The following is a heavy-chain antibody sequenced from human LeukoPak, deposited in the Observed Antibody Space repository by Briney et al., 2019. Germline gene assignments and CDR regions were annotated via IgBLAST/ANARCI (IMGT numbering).Heavy chain of an antibody. CDR1: GFTFSSYA. CDR3: ARESYGDPHD. D-gene: IGHD4-17*01. V-gene: IGHV3-30-3*01. Sequence: PGGSLRLSCAASGFTFSSYAMHWVRQAPGKGLEWVAVISYDGSNKYYADSVKGRFTISRDNSKNTLYLQMNSLRAEDTAVYYCARESYGDPHDWGQGTLVTVSS. CDR2: ISYDGSNK. J-gene: IGHJ4*02.